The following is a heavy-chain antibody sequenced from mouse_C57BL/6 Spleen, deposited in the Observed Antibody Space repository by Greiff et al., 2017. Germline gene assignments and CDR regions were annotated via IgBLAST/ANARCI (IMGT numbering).Heavy chain of an antibody. J-gene: IGHJ4*01. V-gene: IGHV7-3*01. CDR3: ARSATVEAMDY. D-gene: IGHD1-1*01. Sequence: EVKVVESGGGLVQPGGSLSLSCAASGFTFTDYYMSWVRQPPGKELEWLGFIRKKANGYTTEYSASVKGRITISRYSSQSILYLQIKALRAEDSATYYCARSATVEAMDYWGQGTSVTVSS. CDR1: GFTFTDYY. CDR2: IRKKANGYTT.